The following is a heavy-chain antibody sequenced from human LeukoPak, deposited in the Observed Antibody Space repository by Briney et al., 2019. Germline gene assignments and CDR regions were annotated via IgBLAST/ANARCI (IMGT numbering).Heavy chain of an antibody. V-gene: IGHV4-34*01. D-gene: IGHD2-15*01. CDR2: INHSGST. Sequence: KSSETLSLTCAVYGGSFSGYYWSWIRQPPGKGLGWIGEINHSGSTNYNPSLKSRVTISVDTSKNQFSLKLSSVTAADTAVYYCASGVVGFVKTRDYWGQGTLVTVSS. J-gene: IGHJ4*02. CDR1: GGSFSGYY. CDR3: ASGVVGFVKTRDY.